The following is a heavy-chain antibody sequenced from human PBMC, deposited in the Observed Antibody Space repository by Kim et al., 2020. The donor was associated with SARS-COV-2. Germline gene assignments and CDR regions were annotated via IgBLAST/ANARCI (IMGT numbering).Heavy chain of an antibody. J-gene: IGHJ4*02. CDR1: GFAVTNNY. V-gene: IGHV3-53*04. CDR3: ATTPRYFDLDY. D-gene: IGHD3-9*01. Sequence: GGSLRLSCASSGFAVTNNYMSWVRQAPGKGLEWVSIINTGGVTNYADSVKGRFTISRHNSRNTLYLQMNSLRPEDTAVYYCATTPRYFDLDYWGQGTLVTVSS. CDR2: INTGGVT.